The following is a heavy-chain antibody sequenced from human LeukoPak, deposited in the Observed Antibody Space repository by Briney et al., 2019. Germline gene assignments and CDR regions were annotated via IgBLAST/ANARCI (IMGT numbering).Heavy chain of an antibody. V-gene: IGHV3-11*04. CDR2: LRNRGSAI. CDR1: GVIFCESL. J-gene: IGHJ3*02. Sequence: KTGGALRHSRAASGVIFCESLINGMPDAPGEGRECGSYLRNRGSAIYYANYVKGRFTISIHNAKNSLFLQMNSQRAEDTAVYYCARDLDVVVVPAHYDALDIWGQGTTVTVS. CDR3: ARDLDVVVVPAHYDALDI. D-gene: IGHD2-15*01.